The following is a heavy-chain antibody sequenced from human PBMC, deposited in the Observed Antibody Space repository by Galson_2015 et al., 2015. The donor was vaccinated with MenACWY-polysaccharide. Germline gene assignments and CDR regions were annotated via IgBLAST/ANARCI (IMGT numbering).Heavy chain of an antibody. Sequence: GWVRQMPGKGLEWMGIIYPGDSDTRYSPSFQGQVTISADKSISTAYLQWSSLKASDTAMYYCARLGGGSDYGDYVRPPNFDYWGQGTLVTVSS. CDR2: IYPGDSDT. D-gene: IGHD4-17*01. V-gene: IGHV5-51*01. CDR3: ARLGGGSDYGDYVRPPNFDY. J-gene: IGHJ4*02.